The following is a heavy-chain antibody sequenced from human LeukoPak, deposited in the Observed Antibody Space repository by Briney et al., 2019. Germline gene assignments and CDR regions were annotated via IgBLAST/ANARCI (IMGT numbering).Heavy chain of an antibody. J-gene: IGHJ4*02. CDR3: ARRQHLWTLDY. V-gene: IGHV1-69*13. CDR1: GGTFSSYA. CDR2: IIPIFATS. D-gene: IGHD3-10*01. Sequence: GASVKVSCKASGGTFSSYAITWVRQAPGQGLEWMGEIIPIFATSNYAQKFQDRVTITADESTSTAYMELSSLRSEDTAVYYCARRQHLWTLDYWGQGTLVTVSS.